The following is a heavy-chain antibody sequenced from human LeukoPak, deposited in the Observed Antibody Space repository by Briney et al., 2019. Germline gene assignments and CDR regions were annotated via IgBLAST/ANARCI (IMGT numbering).Heavy chain of an antibody. CDR1: GGSISSSSYY. J-gene: IGHJ5*02. D-gene: IGHD2-2*01. CDR2: IYYSGST. CDR3: ANQDCSSTSCYFAWFDP. V-gene: IGHV4-39*01. Sequence: SETLSLTRTVSGGSISSSSYYWGWIRQPPGKGLEWIGSIYYSGSTYYNPSLKSRVTISVDTSKNQFSLKLSSVTAADTAVYYCANQDCSSTSCYFAWFDPWGQGTLVTVSS.